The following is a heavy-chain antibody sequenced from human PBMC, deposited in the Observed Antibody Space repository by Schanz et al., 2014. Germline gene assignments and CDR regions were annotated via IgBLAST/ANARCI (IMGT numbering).Heavy chain of an antibody. J-gene: IGHJ4*02. V-gene: IGHV3-73*02. CDR1: GFTFSASA. CDR2: IRSKPNNYAT. D-gene: IGHD3-9*01. Sequence: EVQLVESGGGLVQPGGSLKLSCAASGFTFSASAMHWVRQAPGKGLEWVGHIRSKPNNYATEYAASMKGRFTISRDNSKNTLYLQMNSLSAEDTAVYYCAKHVRSLTGNDYWGQGTLVTVSS. CDR3: AKHVRSLTGNDY.